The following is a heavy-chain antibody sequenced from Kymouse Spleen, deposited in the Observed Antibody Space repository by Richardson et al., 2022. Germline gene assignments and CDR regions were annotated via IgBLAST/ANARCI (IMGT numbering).Heavy chain of an antibody. CDR2: IKSKTDGGTT. CDR3: TAYSSGSHYYGMDV. V-gene: IGHV3-15*01. D-gene: IGHD6-19*01. Sequence: EVQLVESGGGLVKPGGSLRLSCAASGFTFSNAWMSWVRQAPGKGLEWVGRIKSKTDGGTTDYAAPVKGRFTISRDDSKNTLYLQMNSLKTEDTAVYYCTAYSSGSHYYGMDVWGQGTTVTVSS. J-gene: IGHJ6*02. CDR1: GFTFSNAW.